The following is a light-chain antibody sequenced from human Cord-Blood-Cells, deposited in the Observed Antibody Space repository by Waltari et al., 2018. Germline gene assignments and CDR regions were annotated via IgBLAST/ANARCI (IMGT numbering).Light chain of an antibody. CDR3: SSYTSSSTLDV. CDR1: SSDVGGYNY. J-gene: IGLJ1*01. Sequence: QSALTQPASVSGPPGQSITISCTGTSSDVGGYNYVSWYQQHPGNAPKLMIYDVSNRPAGVSNRFSVSKSGNTSSLTISGLQAADEADYYCSSYTSSSTLDVFGTGIKVTVL. CDR2: DVS. V-gene: IGLV2-14*01.